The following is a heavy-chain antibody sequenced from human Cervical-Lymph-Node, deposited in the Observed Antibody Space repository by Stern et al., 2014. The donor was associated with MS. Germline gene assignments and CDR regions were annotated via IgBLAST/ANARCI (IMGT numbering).Heavy chain of an antibody. V-gene: IGHV3-11*01. J-gene: IGHJ5*02. CDR1: GFTFSDYY. CDR2: INGSGTAI. D-gene: IGHD2/OR15-2a*01. Sequence: VQLVESGGGLVKPGGSLTLSCAASGFTFSDYYMNWIRQTPGKGLEWASYINGSGTAIYYADSVKGRFTNSRDNGKKSLYLQMDSLRVEDTAIYYCANSIAWGQGTLVTVSS. CDR3: ANSIA.